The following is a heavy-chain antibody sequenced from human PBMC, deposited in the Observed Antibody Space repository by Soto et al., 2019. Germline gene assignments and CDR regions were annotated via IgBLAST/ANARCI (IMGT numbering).Heavy chain of an antibody. D-gene: IGHD3-16*01. J-gene: IGHJ5*02. V-gene: IGHV3-9*01. CDR2: ISWNSGSI. CDR3: AKGRSLNQNWFDP. CDR1: GFTFDDYA. Sequence: GGSLRLSCAASGFTFDDYAMHWVRQAPGKGLEWVSGISWNSGSIGYADSVKGRFTISRDNAKNSLYLQMNSLRAEDTALYYCAKGRSLNQNWFDPWGQGTLVTVSS.